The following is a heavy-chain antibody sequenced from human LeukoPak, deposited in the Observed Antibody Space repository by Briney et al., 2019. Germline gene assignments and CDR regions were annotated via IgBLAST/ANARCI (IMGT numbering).Heavy chain of an antibody. D-gene: IGHD1-7*01. J-gene: IGHJ4*02. CDR3: ATLPRTYGPLDY. CDR1: GFTFSVYW. CDR2: IWFDGSTK. Sequence: GGSLRLSCAASGFTFSVYWMHWVRQAPGRGLEWVAVIWFDGSTKYYGDSVKGRFTISRDNSRDTLYLQMNSLRAEDTAVYYCATLPRTYGPLDYWGQGTLVTVSS. V-gene: IGHV3-33*08.